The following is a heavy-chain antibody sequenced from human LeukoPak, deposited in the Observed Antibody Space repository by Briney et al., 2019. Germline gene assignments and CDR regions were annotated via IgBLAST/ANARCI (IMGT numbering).Heavy chain of an antibody. V-gene: IGHV3-66*01. Sequence: PGGSLRLSCAASGFTVSTNYMNWVRQAPGKGLEWVSVIYSGGSTDYADSVKGRFTISRDNAKNTLFLQMNSLRPEDTAVYYCARDRNSGSWYTGFASWGQGTLVTVSS. CDR1: GFTVSTNY. CDR2: IYSGGST. J-gene: IGHJ4*02. CDR3: ARDRNSGSWYTGFAS. D-gene: IGHD6-13*01.